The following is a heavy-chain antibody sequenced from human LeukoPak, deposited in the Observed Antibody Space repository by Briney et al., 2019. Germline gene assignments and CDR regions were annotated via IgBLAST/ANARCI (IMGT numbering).Heavy chain of an antibody. CDR2: IQYDGSNK. J-gene: IGHJ4*02. CDR3: TRWELTGGLGY. V-gene: IGHV3-30*02. Sequence: GGSLRLSCAASGFTFSSYGMHWVRQAPGKGLEWVAFIQYDGSNKYYADSVKGRFTISRDNSKNTLYLQMNSLRAEDTAVYYCTRWELTGGLGYWGQGTLVTVSS. D-gene: IGHD7-27*01. CDR1: GFTFSSYG.